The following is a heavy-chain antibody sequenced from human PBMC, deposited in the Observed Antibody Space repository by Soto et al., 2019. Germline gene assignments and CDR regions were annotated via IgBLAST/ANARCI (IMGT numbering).Heavy chain of an antibody. Sequence: SETLSLTCTVSGGSISSYYWSWIRQPPGKGLEWIGYIYYSGSTNYNPSLKSRVTISVDTSKNQFSLKLSSVTAADTAVYYCARFEEGEVAFDIWGQGTMISV. CDR2: IYYSGST. CDR3: ARFEEGEVAFDI. J-gene: IGHJ3*02. CDR1: GGSISSYY. D-gene: IGHD2-21*01. V-gene: IGHV4-59*08.